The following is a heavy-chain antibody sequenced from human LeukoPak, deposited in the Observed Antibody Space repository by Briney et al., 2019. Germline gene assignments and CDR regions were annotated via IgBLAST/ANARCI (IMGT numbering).Heavy chain of an antibody. J-gene: IGHJ1*01. V-gene: IGHV3-30-3*01. Sequence: GRSLRLSCAASGFTFNSYALHWVRQAPGKGLEWVAVTSYDGNNKYYAESVKGRFTISRDNSKSMLYLQMNSLRPEDTAVYYCAGGEDGFWSGYVEHWGQGTLVTVSP. CDR2: TSYDGNNK. CDR3: AGGEDGFWSGYVEH. CDR1: GFTFNSYA. D-gene: IGHD3-3*01.